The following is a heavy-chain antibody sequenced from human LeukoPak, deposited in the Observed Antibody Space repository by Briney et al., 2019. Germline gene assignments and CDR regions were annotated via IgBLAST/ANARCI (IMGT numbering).Heavy chain of an antibody. J-gene: IGHJ1*01. CDR1: GITVSDKY. CDR2: IYGGGDT. CDR3: AVLTTGWRFQH. V-gene: IGHV3-53*01. Sequence: GGSLRLSCAVSGITVSDKYMSWVRQAPGKGLECVSLIYGGGDTYYADSVKGRFTISRDNSKNTLYLQMNSLRAEDTAVYYCAVLTTGWRFQHWGQGTLVTVSS. D-gene: IGHD6-19*01.